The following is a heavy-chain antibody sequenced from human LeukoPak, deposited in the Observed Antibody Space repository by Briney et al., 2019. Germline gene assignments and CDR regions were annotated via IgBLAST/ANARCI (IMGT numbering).Heavy chain of an antibody. J-gene: IGHJ5*02. Sequence: GGSLRLSCAASGFTFSSYSMNWVRQAPGKGLEWVSYISSSSSTIYYADSVKGRFTISRDNAKNSLYLQMNSLRAEDTAVYYCARAGLVGATPWFDPWGQGTLVTVSS. CDR1: GFTFSSYS. D-gene: IGHD1-26*01. CDR3: ARAGLVGATPWFDP. CDR2: ISSSSSTI. V-gene: IGHV3-48*04.